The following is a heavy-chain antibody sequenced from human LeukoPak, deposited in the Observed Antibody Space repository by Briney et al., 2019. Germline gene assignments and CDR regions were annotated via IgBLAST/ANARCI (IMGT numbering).Heavy chain of an antibody. CDR1: GYTFTGYY. D-gene: IGHD3-9*01. Sequence: ASVKVSCKASGYTFTGYYMHWVRQAPGQGLEWMGWISAYNGNTNYAQKLQGRVTMTTDTSTSTAYMELRSLRSDDTAVYYCARIRYFDPTDYWGQGTLVTVSS. J-gene: IGHJ4*02. V-gene: IGHV1-18*04. CDR2: ISAYNGNT. CDR3: ARIRYFDPTDY.